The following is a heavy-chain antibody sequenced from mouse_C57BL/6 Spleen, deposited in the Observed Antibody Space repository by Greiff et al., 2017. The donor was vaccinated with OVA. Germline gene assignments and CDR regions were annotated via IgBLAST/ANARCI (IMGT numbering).Heavy chain of an antibody. Sequence: EVKLQESGPGLVKPSQSLSLTCSVTGYSITSGYYWNWIRQFPGNKLEWMGYISYDGSNNYNPSLKNRISITRDTSKNQFFLKLNSVTTEDTATYYCARGDTTVVATDAMDYWGQGTSVTVSS. V-gene: IGHV3-6*01. CDR2: ISYDGSN. CDR3: ARGDTTVVATDAMDY. CDR1: GYSITSGYY. J-gene: IGHJ4*01. D-gene: IGHD1-1*01.